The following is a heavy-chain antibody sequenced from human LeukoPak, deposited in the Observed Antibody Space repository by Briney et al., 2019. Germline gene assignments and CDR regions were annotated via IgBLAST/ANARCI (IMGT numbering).Heavy chain of an antibody. V-gene: IGHV4-39*01. CDR2: IYYSGST. CDR1: GGSISSSSYY. J-gene: IGHJ4*02. CDR3: ARQAGTLLDYFDY. Sequence: SETLSLTCTVSGGSISSSSYYWGWNRQPPGKGLEWIGSIYYSGSTYYNPSLKSRVTISVDTSKNQFSLKLSSVTAADTAVYYCARQAGTLLDYFDYWGQGTLVTVSS. D-gene: IGHD6-19*01.